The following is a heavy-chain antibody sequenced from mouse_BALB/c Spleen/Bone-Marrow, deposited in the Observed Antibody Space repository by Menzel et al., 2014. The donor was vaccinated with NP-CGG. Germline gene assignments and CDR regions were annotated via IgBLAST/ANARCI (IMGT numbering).Heavy chain of an antibody. Sequence: EVQLQQSGAELVKPGASVKLSCTASGFNIKDTYMHWVKQRPEQGLEWIGRIDPANGNTKYDPKFQGKATITADTSSNTAYLQLSSLTSEDTAVYYFARIHYYGRAWFAYWGQGTLVTVSA. CDR1: GFNIKDTY. CDR2: IDPANGNT. J-gene: IGHJ3*01. CDR3: ARIHYYGRAWFAY. V-gene: IGHV14-3*02. D-gene: IGHD1-2*01.